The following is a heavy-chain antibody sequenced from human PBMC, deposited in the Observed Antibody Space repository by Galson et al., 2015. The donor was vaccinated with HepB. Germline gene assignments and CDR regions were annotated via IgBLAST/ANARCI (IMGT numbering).Heavy chain of an antibody. CDR1: GFTFSSYA. V-gene: IGHV3-23*01. Sequence: SLRLSCAASGFTFSSYAMSWVRQAPGKGLEWVSAISGSGGSTYYADSVKGRFTISRDNSKNTLYLQMNSLRAEDTAVYYCAKWHPGSSWYAAISWFDPWGQGTLVTVSS. J-gene: IGHJ5*02. CDR2: ISGSGGST. D-gene: IGHD6-13*01. CDR3: AKWHPGSSWYAAISWFDP.